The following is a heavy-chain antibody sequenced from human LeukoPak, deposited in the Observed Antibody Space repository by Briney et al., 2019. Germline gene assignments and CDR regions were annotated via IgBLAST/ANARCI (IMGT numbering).Heavy chain of an antibody. Sequence: PGGSLRLSCEASGFTFSHYWMHWVRQAPGKGLVWVSHINSDGSSTTYADSVKGRFTISRDNAKNTLYLQMNSLRAEDTAVYYCARVHGYVSGAFDYWGQGTLVTVSS. V-gene: IGHV3-74*03. CDR1: GFTFSHYW. CDR2: INSDGSST. CDR3: ARVHGYVSGAFDY. J-gene: IGHJ4*02. D-gene: IGHD5-12*01.